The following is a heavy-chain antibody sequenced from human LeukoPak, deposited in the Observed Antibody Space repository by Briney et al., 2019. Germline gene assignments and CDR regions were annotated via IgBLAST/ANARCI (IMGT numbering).Heavy chain of an antibody. CDR3: AKVPYCSSTSCYKGHGAFDI. D-gene: IGHD2-2*02. CDR1: GFTFSSYG. CDR2: ISGSGGST. Sequence: GGSLRPSCAASGFTFSSYGMSWVRQAPGKGLEWVSAISGSGGSTYYADSVKGRFTISRDNSKNTLYLQMNSLRAEDTAVYYCAKVPYCSSTSCYKGHGAFDIWGQGTMVTVSS. J-gene: IGHJ3*02. V-gene: IGHV3-23*01.